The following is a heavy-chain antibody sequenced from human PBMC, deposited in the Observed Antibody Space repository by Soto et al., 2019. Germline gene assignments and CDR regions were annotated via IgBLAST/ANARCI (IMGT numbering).Heavy chain of an antibody. CDR1: GFTFSSYG. Sequence: GGSLRLSCAASGFTFSSYGMHWVRQAPGKGLEWVAVISYDGSNKYYADSVKGRFTISRDNSKNTLYLQMNSLRAEDTAVYYYAKTRSRIAVAGTNDYWGQGTLVTVSS. D-gene: IGHD6-19*01. CDR2: ISYDGSNK. J-gene: IGHJ4*02. V-gene: IGHV3-30*18. CDR3: AKTRSRIAVAGTNDY.